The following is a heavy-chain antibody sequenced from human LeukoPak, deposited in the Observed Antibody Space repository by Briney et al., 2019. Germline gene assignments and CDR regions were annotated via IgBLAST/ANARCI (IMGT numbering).Heavy chain of an antibody. D-gene: IGHD2-15*01. J-gene: IGHJ4*02. CDR3: ARGGARGGSCSFDY. CDR1: GFTFSTYS. CDR2: ISSSSNFI. V-gene: IGHV3-48*01. Sequence: GGSLRLSCAASGFTFSTYSIYWVRQAPGKGLEWVSYISSSSNFIYYADSVKGRFTVSRDNARNSLYLQMNSLRAEDTAVYYCARGGARGGSCSFDYWGQGTLVTVSS.